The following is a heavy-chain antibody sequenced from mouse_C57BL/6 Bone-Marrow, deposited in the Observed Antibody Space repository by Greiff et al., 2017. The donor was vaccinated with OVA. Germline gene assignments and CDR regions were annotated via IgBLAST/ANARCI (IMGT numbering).Heavy chain of an antibody. CDR1: GYTFTSYW. D-gene: IGHD1-2*01. CDR3: AALLQYWYFDV. Sequence: QVQLQQPGAELVKPGASVKLSCKASGYTFTSYWMHWVKQRPGQGLEWIGILHPNSGSTNYNEKFKSKATLTVDKSSSTAYMQLSSLTSEDSAVYYCAALLQYWYFDVWGTGTTVTVSS. CDR2: LHPNSGST. V-gene: IGHV1-64*01. J-gene: IGHJ1*03.